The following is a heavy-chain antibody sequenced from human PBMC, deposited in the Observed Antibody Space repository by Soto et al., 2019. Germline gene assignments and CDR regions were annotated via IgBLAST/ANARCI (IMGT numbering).Heavy chain of an antibody. CDR1: GFTFSSYA. J-gene: IGHJ4*02. D-gene: IGHD2-15*01. CDR2: IRSKANSYAT. V-gene: IGHV3-73*01. CDR3: TRAVPEGGPNLFDY. Sequence: PGGSLRLSCAASGFTFSSYAMSWVRQASGKGLEWVGRIRSKANSYATAYAASVKGRFTISRDDSKNTAYLQMNSLKTEDTAVYYCTRAVPEGGPNLFDYWGQGTLVTVSS.